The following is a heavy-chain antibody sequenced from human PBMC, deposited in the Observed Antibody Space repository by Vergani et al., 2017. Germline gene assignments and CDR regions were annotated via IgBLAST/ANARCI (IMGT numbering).Heavy chain of an antibody. V-gene: IGHV5-51*01. J-gene: IGHJ4*02. D-gene: IGHD6-13*01. CDR2: IYPGDCDT. Sequence: EVQLVQSGAEVKKPGEPLQISCKGSGSIFTSYWIGWVRQMPGKGLVWMVIIYPGDCDTRYSPSFQGQVTISADKSISTAYLQWSSLKASDTAMYYCARPGITAASPYYFDYWGQGTLVTVSS. CDR1: GSIFTSYW. CDR3: ARPGITAASPYYFDY.